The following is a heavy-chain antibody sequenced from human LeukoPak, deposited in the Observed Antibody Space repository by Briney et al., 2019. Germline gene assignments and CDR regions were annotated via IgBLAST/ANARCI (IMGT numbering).Heavy chain of an antibody. J-gene: IGHJ6*03. D-gene: IGHD4-17*01. V-gene: IGHV4-59*13. CDR2: IYFSGST. CDR3: ARYDGDYGSFSMDV. Sequence: SETLSLTCAVSGDSISGYYWSWIRQPPGNGLGWIGCIYFSGSTNYSPSLKSRVSISVDMSENQFSLKLNSVTAADTAVYYCARYDGDYGSFSMDVWGKGTTVTASS. CDR1: GDSISGYY.